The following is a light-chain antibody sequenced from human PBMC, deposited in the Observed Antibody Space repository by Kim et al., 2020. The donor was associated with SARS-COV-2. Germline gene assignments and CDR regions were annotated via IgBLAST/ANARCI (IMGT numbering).Light chain of an antibody. CDR2: SAS. V-gene: IGKV3-20*01. CDR1: QLINSYY. CDR3: QQYGTPPLT. J-gene: IGKJ3*01. Sequence: SPGERATLSCRARQLINSYYLAWFQQKPGQAPRLLMFSASRRAAGVPERFSGSGSGTDFTLTIARLEADDFAFYYCQQYGTPPLTFGPGTKVDIK.